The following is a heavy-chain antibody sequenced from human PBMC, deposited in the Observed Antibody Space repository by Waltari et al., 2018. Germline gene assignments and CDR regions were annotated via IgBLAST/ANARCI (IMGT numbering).Heavy chain of an antibody. J-gene: IGHJ6*02. Sequence: QVQLQESGPGLVKPSQTLSLTCTVSGGSISSGSYYWSWIRQPAGKGLGWIGRIYTSGSTNYNPSRKRRVTISVDTSKNQFSLKLSSVTAADTAVYYCARREYCSSTSCYGYYYYGMDVWGQGTTVTVSS. CDR2: IYTSGST. V-gene: IGHV4-61*02. CDR1: GGSISSGSYY. D-gene: IGHD2-2*01. CDR3: ARREYCSSTSCYGYYYYGMDV.